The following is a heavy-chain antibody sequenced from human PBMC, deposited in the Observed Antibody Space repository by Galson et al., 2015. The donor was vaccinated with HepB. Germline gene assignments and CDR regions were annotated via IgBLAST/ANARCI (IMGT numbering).Heavy chain of an antibody. Sequence: CAISGDSVSSNSAAWNWIRQSPSRGLEWLGRTYYRSKWYNDYAVSVKSRITINPDTSKNQFSLQLNSVTPEDTAVYYCARGGRSSGWYSPGTGWFDPWGQGTLVTVSS. V-gene: IGHV6-1*01. D-gene: IGHD6-13*01. CDR3: ARGGRSSGWYSPGTGWFDP. CDR2: TYYRSKWYN. CDR1: GDSVSSNSAA. J-gene: IGHJ5*02.